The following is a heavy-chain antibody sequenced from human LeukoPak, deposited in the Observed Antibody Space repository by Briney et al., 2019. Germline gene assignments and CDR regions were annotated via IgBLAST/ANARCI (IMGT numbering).Heavy chain of an antibody. D-gene: IGHD3-16*01. V-gene: IGHV3-66*01. Sequence: GGSLRLSCAVSGFTVSSSYMSWVRQSPGKGLGWVAIIYTGGNTYYADSVRGRFTISRDNSKNTLYLEMNGLRDEDTAVYYCVRDSYGTSWGQGTLVTVSS. CDR1: GFTVSSSY. CDR2: IYTGGNT. J-gene: IGHJ5*02. CDR3: VRDSYGTS.